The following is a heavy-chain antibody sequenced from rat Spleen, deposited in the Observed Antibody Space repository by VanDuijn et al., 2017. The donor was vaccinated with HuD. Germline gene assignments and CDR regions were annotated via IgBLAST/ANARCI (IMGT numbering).Heavy chain of an antibody. CDR1: GLSFSIYD. D-gene: IGHD4-3*01. CDR2: ISYDGTAT. V-gene: IGHV5-29*01. CDR3: TRYNSGSFDY. Sequence: EVQLVESGGRLVQPGRSLKLSCAASGLSFSIYDMAWVRQAPTKGLEWVASISYDGTATYYRDSVKGRFTLSRDNAKSTLYLQMNSLRSEDTATYYCTRYNSGSFDYWGQGVMVTVSS. J-gene: IGHJ2*01.